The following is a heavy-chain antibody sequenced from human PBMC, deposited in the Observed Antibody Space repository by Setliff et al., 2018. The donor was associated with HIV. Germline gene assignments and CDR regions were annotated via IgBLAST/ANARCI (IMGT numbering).Heavy chain of an antibody. V-gene: IGHV4-34*01. Sequence: SETLSLTCVVYGGSFSGYSWTWIRQPPGKGLEWIGEINHSGSANRNPSLMGRVTMSVDTAKNQFSLELCSVTAADTAVYFCARGVRGSGTNMVRGLLYDYSFHYMDVWGIGTTVTVSS. J-gene: IGHJ6*03. CDR3: ARGVRGSGTNMVRGLLYDYSFHYMDV. CDR2: INHSGSA. CDR1: GGSFSGYS. D-gene: IGHD3-10*01.